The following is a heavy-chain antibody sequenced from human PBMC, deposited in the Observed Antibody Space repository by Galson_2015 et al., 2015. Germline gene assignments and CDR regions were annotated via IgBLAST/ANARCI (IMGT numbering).Heavy chain of an antibody. D-gene: IGHD5-18*01. V-gene: IGHV1-3*01. CDR1: GYTFTSYA. CDR2: INAGNGNT. Sequence: SVKVSCKASGYTFTSYAMHWVRQAPGQRLEWKGWINAGNGNTKYSQKIQGRVTITRDTSASTAYMELSSLRSEDTVVYYCARGALWLPSLDYWGQGTLVTVSS. CDR3: ARGALWLPSLDY. J-gene: IGHJ4*02.